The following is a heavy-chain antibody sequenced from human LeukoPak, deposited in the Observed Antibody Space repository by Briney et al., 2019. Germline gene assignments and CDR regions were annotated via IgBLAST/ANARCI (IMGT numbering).Heavy chain of an antibody. CDR1: GFTFSGYA. Sequence: GGSLRLSCAASGFTFSGYAMNWVRQAPGKGLEWVSSISGSGAKTNYADSVKGRFTISRDNSKNTLYLQMNSLRAEDTAVYYCAKDPAGTTDYWGQGTLVTVSS. CDR3: AKDPAGTTDY. CDR2: ISGSGAKT. V-gene: IGHV3-23*01. D-gene: IGHD1/OR15-1a*01. J-gene: IGHJ4*02.